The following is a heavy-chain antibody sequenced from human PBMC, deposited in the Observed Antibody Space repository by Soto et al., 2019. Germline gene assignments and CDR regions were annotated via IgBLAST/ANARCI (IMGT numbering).Heavy chain of an antibody. V-gene: IGHV4-39*01. Sequence: QLQLQESGPGLVKPSETLSLTCTVSGGSISSSSFHWGWIRQPPGKGLEWLGCIYYSGHTYSSPSLQRRVTQSADTSMNQFSLKLSSATAADTAVYCCARRERPAVTDWWFAPWVQGTIVAVSS. CDR3: ARRERPAVTDWWFAP. D-gene: IGHD2-15*01. CDR1: GGSISSSSFH. CDR2: IYYSGHT. J-gene: IGHJ5*02.